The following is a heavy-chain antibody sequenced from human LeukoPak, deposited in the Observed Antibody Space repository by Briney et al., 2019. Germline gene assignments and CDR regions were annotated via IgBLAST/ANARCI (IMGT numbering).Heavy chain of an antibody. Sequence: PGGSLRLSCAASGFTVSYNYMTWVRQAPGKGLEWVSVIYGGGNTYYADSVKGRFTISRDNSKNTLYLQMNSLRAEDTAVYYCARDPYFSFDYWGQGTLVTVSS. V-gene: IGHV3-66*01. J-gene: IGHJ4*02. CDR3: ARDPYFSFDY. D-gene: IGHD2/OR15-2a*01. CDR2: IYGGGNT. CDR1: GFTVSYNY.